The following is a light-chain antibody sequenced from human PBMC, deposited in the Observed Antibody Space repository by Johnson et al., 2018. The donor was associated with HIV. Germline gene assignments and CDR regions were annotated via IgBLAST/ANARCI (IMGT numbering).Light chain of an antibody. CDR1: SSNIGINY. CDR3: ETWDSSLSGYYV. J-gene: IGLJ1*01. Sequence: QSVLTQPPSVSAAPGQKVTISCSGSSSNIGINYVSWFQQLPGTAPKLLIYDNDKRPSGIPDRFSGYKSGTSATLGITGLQTGDEADYYCETWDSSLSGYYVFGTGTKLTVL. CDR2: DND. V-gene: IGLV1-51*01.